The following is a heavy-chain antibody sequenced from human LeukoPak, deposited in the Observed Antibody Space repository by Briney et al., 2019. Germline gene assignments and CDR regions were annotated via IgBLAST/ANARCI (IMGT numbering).Heavy chain of an antibody. CDR3: ARGVGVAATEYYHGSGSRFDP. D-gene: IGHD3-10*01. J-gene: IGHJ5*02. CDR1: GFTFSSYA. Sequence: PGGSLRLSCAASGFTFSSYAMHWVRQAPGKGLEWVAVISYDGSNKYYADSVKGRFTISRDNSKNTLYLQMNSLRAEDTAVYYCARGVGVAATEYYHGSGSRFDPWGQGTLVTVSS. V-gene: IGHV3-30-3*01. CDR2: ISYDGSNK.